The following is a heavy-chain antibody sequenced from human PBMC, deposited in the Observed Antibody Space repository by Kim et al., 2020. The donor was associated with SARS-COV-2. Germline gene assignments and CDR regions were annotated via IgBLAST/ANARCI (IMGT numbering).Heavy chain of an antibody. CDR3: AKVLSDDYGDLPFDY. Sequence: ASVKGRITISRDNTKKQLYLQMNSLRAEDTTVYYCAKVLSDDYGDLPFDYWGQGTLVTVSS. V-gene: IGHV3-23*01. J-gene: IGHJ4*02. D-gene: IGHD4-17*01.